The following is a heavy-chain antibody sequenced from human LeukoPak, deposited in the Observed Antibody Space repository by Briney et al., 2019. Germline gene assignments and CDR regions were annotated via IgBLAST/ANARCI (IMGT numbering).Heavy chain of an antibody. J-gene: IGHJ5*02. CDR1: GGSISGYY. D-gene: IGHD1-1*01. V-gene: IGHV4-34*01. CDR3: ARGRWRGFDP. CDR2: INHSGST. Sequence: SETLSLTCTVSGGSISGYYWSWIRQPPGKGLEWIGEINHSGSTNYNPSLKSRVTISVDTSKNQFSLKLSSVAAADTAVYYCARGRWRGFDPWGQGTLVTVSS.